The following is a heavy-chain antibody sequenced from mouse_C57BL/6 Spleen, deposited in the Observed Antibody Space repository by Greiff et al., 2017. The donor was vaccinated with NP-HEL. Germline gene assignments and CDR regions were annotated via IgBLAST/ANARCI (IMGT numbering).Heavy chain of an antibody. J-gene: IGHJ4*01. CDR3: ARGEIYYGNYYAMDY. CDR2: IDPSDSYT. Sequence: VQLQQPGAELVMPGASVKLSCKASGYTFTSYWMHWVKQRPGQGLEWIGEIDPSDSYTNYNQKFKGKATLTVDKSSSTAYMQLSSLTSEDSAVYYCARGEIYYGNYYAMDYWGQGTSVTVSS. D-gene: IGHD2-1*01. V-gene: IGHV1-69*01. CDR1: GYTFTSYW.